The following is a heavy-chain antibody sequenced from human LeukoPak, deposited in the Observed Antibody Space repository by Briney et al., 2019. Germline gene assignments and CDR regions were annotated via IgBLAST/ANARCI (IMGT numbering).Heavy chain of an antibody. CDR2: INPNSGGT. CDR3: TRDHCTSINCYEYNYYGMDV. J-gene: IGHJ6*02. V-gene: IGHV1-2*02. D-gene: IGHD2-2*01. Sequence: SLKVSCKASGYTFTAYYIHWVRRAPGQGLEWMGWINPNSGGTESAQKFQGRVTMTRDTSISTAYMELSRLRSDDTAVYYCTRDHCTSINCYEYNYYGMDVWGQGTTVTVPS. CDR1: GYTFTAYY.